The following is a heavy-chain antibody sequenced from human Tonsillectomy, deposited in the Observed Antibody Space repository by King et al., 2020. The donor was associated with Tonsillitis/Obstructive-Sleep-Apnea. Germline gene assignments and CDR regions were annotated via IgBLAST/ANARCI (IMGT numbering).Heavy chain of an antibody. CDR2: IKSKTDGGTT. Sequence: VQLVESGGGLVKPGGSLRLSCAASGFTFNNAWMSWVRQAPGKRLEWVGHIKSKTDGGTTDYAAPVKGRFTISRDDSKSTLYLQMNSLKTEDTAVYYCTTVWSGFWAGYMDVWGKGTTVTVSS. D-gene: IGHD3-3*01. V-gene: IGHV3-15*01. CDR3: TTVWSGFWAGYMDV. CDR1: GFTFNNAW. J-gene: IGHJ6*03.